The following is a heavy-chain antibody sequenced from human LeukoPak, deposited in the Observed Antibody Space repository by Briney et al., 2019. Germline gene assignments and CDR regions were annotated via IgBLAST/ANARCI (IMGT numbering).Heavy chain of an antibody. J-gene: IGHJ6*02. CDR3: AGLSSDV. CDR1: GFTFSSYA. D-gene: IGHD3-16*02. Sequence: GGSLRLSCAASGFTFSSYAMHWVRQAPGKGLEYVSAISSNGGSTYYANSVKGRFTISRDNSKNTLYLQMGSLRAEDMAVYYCAGLSSDVWGQGTTVTVSS. V-gene: IGHV3-64*01. CDR2: ISSNGGST.